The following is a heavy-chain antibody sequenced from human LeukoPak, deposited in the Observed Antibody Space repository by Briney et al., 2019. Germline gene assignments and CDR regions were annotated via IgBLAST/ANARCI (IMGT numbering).Heavy chain of an antibody. CDR3: AREIRGYSLS. V-gene: IGHV4-39*07. Sequence: SETLSLTCTVSGGSISSSSYYWGWIRQPPGKGLEWIGSIYYSGSTYYNPSLKSRVTISVDTSKNQFSLKLSSVTAADTAVYYCAREIRGYSLSWGQGTLVTVSS. J-gene: IGHJ5*02. CDR2: IYYSGST. CDR1: GGSISSSSYY. D-gene: IGHD5-18*01.